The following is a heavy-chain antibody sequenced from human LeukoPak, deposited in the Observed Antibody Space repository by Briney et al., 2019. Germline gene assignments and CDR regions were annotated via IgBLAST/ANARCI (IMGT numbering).Heavy chain of an antibody. Sequence: GGSLRLSCAASGFSFSTYGMHWVRQAPGKGLEWVSVISGSGGSTYYADSVKGRFTISRDNSKNTLYLQMNSLRAEDTAVYYCAKGKCTNGVCSIDYWGPGTLVTVSS. V-gene: IGHV3-23*01. D-gene: IGHD2-8*01. J-gene: IGHJ4*02. CDR2: ISGSGGST. CDR1: GFSFSTYG. CDR3: AKGKCTNGVCSIDY.